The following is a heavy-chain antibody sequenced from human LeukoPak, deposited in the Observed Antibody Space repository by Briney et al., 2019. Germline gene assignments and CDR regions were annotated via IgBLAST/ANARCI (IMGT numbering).Heavy chain of an antibody. CDR1: GYTFSQYG. Sequence: ASVKVSCKASGYTFSQYGISWVRQAPGQGLEWMGWISAYNGNTNYAQKLQGRVTMTTDTSTSTAYMELRSLRSDDTAVYYCARFKSRDGYNDYWGQGTLVTVSS. CDR3: ARFKSRDGYNDY. J-gene: IGHJ4*02. CDR2: ISAYNGNT. V-gene: IGHV1-18*04. D-gene: IGHD5-24*01.